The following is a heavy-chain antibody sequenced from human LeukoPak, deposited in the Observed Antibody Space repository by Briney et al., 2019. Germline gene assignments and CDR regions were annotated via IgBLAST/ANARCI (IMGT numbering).Heavy chain of an antibody. CDR3: ARFGTHDAFDI. V-gene: IGHV4-59*08. J-gene: IGHJ3*02. CDR1: GGSISSYY. Sequence: SETQSLTCTVSGGSISSYYWSWIRQPPGKGLEWIGHIYYSGSTNYNPSLKSRVTISVDTSKNQFSLKLSSVTAADTAVYYCARFGTHDAFDIWGQGTMVTVSS. CDR2: IYYSGST. D-gene: IGHD3-10*01.